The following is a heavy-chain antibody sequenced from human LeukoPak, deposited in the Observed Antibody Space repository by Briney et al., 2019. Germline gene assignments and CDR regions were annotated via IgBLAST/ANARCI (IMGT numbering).Heavy chain of an antibody. D-gene: IGHD5-18*01. CDR1: GGSISSGDYY. Sequence: SETLSLTCTVSGGSISSGDYYWSWIRQPPGKGLEWIGYIYYSGSTYYNPSLKSRVTISVDTSKNQFSLKLSSVTAADTAVYYCARWVGGYSYGYDYWGQGTLVTVSS. V-gene: IGHV4-30-4*01. CDR3: ARWVGGYSYGYDY. J-gene: IGHJ4*02. CDR2: IYYSGST.